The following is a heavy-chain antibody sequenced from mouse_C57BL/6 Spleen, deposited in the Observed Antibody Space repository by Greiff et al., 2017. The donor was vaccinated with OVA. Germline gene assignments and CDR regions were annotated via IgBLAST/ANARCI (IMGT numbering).Heavy chain of an antibody. CDR1: GYAFSSYW. D-gene: IGHD1-1*01. CDR2: IYPGDGDT. CDR3: AIFTTVVATGDYFDY. J-gene: IGHJ2*01. V-gene: IGHV1-80*01. Sequence: VQGVESGAELVKPGASVKISCKASGYAFSSYWMNWVKQRPGKGLEWIGQIYPGDGDTNYNGKFKGKATLTADKSSSTAYMQLSSLTSEDSAVYFCAIFTTVVATGDYFDYWGQGTTLTVSS.